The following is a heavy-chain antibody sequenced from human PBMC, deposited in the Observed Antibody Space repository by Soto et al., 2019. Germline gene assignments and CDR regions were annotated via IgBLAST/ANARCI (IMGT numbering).Heavy chain of an antibody. J-gene: IGHJ4*02. CDR2: LYWDDDK. V-gene: IGHV2-5*02. CDR3: ALIVAVGLGYCSDC. CDR1: GFSLSSTRMA. Sequence: QITLKESGPPLVKPTQTLTLTCTFSGFSLSSTRMAVGWIRQPPGKALEWLALLYWDDDKRYSPLLNSRLTLTVDHTKTQVVLTLRTMYAVYTARSRQALIVAVGLGYCSDCWGQATLVTI. D-gene: IGHD2-21*02.